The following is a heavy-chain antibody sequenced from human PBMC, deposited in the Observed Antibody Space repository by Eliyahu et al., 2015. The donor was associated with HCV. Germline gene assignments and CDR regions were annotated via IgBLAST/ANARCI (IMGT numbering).Heavy chain of an antibody. CDR2: IHYSGST. D-gene: IGHD6-19*01. CDR3: ASGGGGIAVAGTGGWFDP. V-gene: IGHV4-59*01. J-gene: IGHJ5*02. CDR1: GGSIPPYY. Sequence: QVQLQESGPGLVKPSETLSLTCTVSGGSIPPYYWXWTRKPPGKGLEWIGYIHYSGSTNYNPSLKSRVTISLDTSKNQFSLKLTSVTAADTAVYFCASGGGGIAVAGTGGWFDPWGQGTLVTVSS.